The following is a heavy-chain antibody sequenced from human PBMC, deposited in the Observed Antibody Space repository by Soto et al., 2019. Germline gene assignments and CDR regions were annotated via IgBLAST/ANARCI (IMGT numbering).Heavy chain of an antibody. D-gene: IGHD3-22*01. CDR2: IYTSGST. Sequence: SETLSLTWTVSGGSISSYYWIWIRQPAGKGLEWIGRIYTSGSTNYNPSLKSRVTMSVDTSKNQFSLKLSSVTAPDTAVYYCARGGDMIVVVGYDFDIGGQGTMVTVSS. CDR1: GGSISSYY. CDR3: ARGGDMIVVVGYDFDI. V-gene: IGHV4-4*07. J-gene: IGHJ3*02.